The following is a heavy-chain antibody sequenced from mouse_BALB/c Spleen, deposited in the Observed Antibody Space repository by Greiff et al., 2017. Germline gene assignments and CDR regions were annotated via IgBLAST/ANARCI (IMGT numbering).Heavy chain of an antibody. CDR2: IWWNDDK. CDR3: ARIAYRPLAMDY. D-gene: IGHD2-14*01. Sequence: ESGPGILQPSQTLSLTCSFSGFSLSTSGMSVGWIRQPSGKGLEWLAHIWWNDDKYYNPALKSRLTISKDTSNNQVFLKIASVVTADTATYYCARIAYRPLAMDYWGQGTSVTVSS. CDR1: GFSLSTSGMS. J-gene: IGHJ4*01. V-gene: IGHV8-11*01.